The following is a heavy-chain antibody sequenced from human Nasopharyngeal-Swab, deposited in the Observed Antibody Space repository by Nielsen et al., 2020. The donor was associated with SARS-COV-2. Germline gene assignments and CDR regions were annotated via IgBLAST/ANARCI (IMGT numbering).Heavy chain of an antibody. CDR2: IYHSGST. Sequence: SETLSLTCAVSGGSISSGGYSWSRIRQPPGKGLEWIGYIYHSGSTYYNPSLKSRVTISVDRSKNQFSLKLSSVTAADTAVYYCARDSSGSLDYWGQGTLVTVSS. CDR3: ARDSSGSLDY. CDR1: GGSISSGGYS. D-gene: IGHD3-22*01. V-gene: IGHV4-30-2*01. J-gene: IGHJ4*02.